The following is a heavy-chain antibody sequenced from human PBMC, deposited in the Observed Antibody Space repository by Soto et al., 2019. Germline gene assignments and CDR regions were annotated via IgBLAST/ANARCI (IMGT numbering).Heavy chain of an antibody. CDR3: ARDPWTYYYDSSGYYSLDY. Sequence: ASVKVSCKASGYTFTSYGISWVRQAPGQGLEWMGWISAYNGNTNYAQKLQGRVTMTTDTSTSTAYMELRSLRSDDTAVYYCARDPWTYYYDSSGYYSLDYWGQGTLVTVSS. J-gene: IGHJ4*02. D-gene: IGHD3-22*01. V-gene: IGHV1-18*04. CDR1: GYTFTSYG. CDR2: ISAYNGNT.